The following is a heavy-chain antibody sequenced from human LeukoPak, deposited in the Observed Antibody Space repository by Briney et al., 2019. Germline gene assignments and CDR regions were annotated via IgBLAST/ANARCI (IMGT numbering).Heavy chain of an antibody. CDR3: ARRVYYYDFWSGYYYYYMDV. CDR1: GYTFTGYY. CDR2: INPNSGGT. D-gene: IGHD3-3*01. Sequence: GASVKVSCKASGYTFTGYYMHWVRQAPGQGLEWMGWINPNSGGTNYAQKFQGRVTMTRDTSISTAYMELSSLRSEDTAVYYCARRVYYYDFWSGYYYYYMDVWGKGTTVTVSS. J-gene: IGHJ6*03. V-gene: IGHV1-2*02.